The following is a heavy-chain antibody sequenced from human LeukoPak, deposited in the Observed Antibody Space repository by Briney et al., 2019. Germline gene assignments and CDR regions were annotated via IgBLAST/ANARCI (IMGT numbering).Heavy chain of an antibody. CDR2: IHHRAGA. V-gene: IGHV4-34*01. CDR1: GGSFTDYY. D-gene: IGHD2-21*02. J-gene: IGHJ6*02. CDR3: ARGPVRDDGLTGISYYFGLDV. Sequence: SETLSLTCAVYGGSFTDYYWSWIRHLPGRGLEWIGEIHHRAGANYNPSLWGRVTISADTSRNQFSLHLTSVTAADTATFYCARGPVRDDGLTGISYYFGLDVWGHGTTVTVFS.